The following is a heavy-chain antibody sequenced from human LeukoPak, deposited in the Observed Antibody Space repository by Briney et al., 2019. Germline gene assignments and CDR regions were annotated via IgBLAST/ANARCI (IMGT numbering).Heavy chain of an antibody. CDR1: GFTFSSYG. Sequence: GGSLRLSCAASGFTFSSYGMHWVRQAPGKGLEWVAVIWYDGSNKYYADSVKGRFTISRDNSKNTLYLQMNSLRAEDTAVYYCARGGGVVPAATDYWGQGTLVTVSS. CDR2: IWYDGSNK. D-gene: IGHD2-2*01. CDR3: ARGGGVVPAATDY. J-gene: IGHJ4*02. V-gene: IGHV3-33*01.